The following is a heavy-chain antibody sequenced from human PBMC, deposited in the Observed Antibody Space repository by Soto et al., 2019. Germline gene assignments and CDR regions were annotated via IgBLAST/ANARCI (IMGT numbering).Heavy chain of an antibody. CDR1: GFTLTTYT. Sequence: PGGSLRLSCEASGFTLTTYTMNWVRQASGKGLEWVSSITSSSGNIYYADSVEGRFTISRDNARNSLYLQMNSLRAEDTAVYYCVREGGLSFGYGMDVWGQGTTVTVSS. J-gene: IGHJ6*02. V-gene: IGHV3-21*01. CDR3: VREGGLSFGYGMDV. CDR2: ITSSSGNI. D-gene: IGHD3-16*01.